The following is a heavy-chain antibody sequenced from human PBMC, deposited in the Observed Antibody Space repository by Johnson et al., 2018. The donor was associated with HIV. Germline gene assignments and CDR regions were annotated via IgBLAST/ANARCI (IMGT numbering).Heavy chain of an antibody. D-gene: IGHD1-1*01. V-gene: IGHV3-20*04. J-gene: IGHJ3*02. CDR3: ARDGSNFGAFDI. Sequence: MQLVESGGGVVRPGGSLRLSCAASGFAFHDRGMSWVRQAPGKGLEWVSGINGNGGSTAYADSVKGRFTISRDNSKSTLFLQMNSLRAEDTAVYYCARDGSNFGAFDIWGQGTMVTVSS. CDR1: GFAFHDRG. CDR2: INGNGGST.